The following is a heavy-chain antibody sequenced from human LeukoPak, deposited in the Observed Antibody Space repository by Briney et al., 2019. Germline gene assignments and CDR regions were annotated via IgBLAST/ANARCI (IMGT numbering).Heavy chain of an antibody. Sequence: GASVKVSCKASGYTFTSNGISWVRQAPGQGLEWMGWINPNSGGTNYAQKFQGRLTMTRDMFTSTDYMELTSLTSDDTAVYYCARDNSVGETAWWFDPWGQGTLVTVSS. CDR1: GYTFTSNG. CDR2: INPNSGGT. V-gene: IGHV1-18*01. D-gene: IGHD1-26*01. CDR3: ARDNSVGETAWWFDP. J-gene: IGHJ5*02.